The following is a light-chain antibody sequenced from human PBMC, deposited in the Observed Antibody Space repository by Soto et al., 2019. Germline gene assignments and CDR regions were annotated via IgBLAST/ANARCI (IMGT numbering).Light chain of an antibody. CDR3: QQSYSFPYT. J-gene: IGKJ2*01. V-gene: IGKV1-39*01. CDR1: QPISNN. Sequence: DIQMTQSPSSLSASVGDRVTITCRPIQPISNNLIWFHQKPGKALKFLIYAASILQNGVPSRFSGRTSGADFTLTINGLQPEDFATYYCQQSYSFPYTFGQGTNLEI. CDR2: AAS.